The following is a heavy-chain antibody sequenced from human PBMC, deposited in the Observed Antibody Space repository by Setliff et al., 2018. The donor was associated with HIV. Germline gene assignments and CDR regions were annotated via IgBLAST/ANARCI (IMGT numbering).Heavy chain of an antibody. CDR2: INPNSGAT. D-gene: IGHD3-10*01. V-gene: IGHV1-2*02. CDR3: ARDLASTRTLYYYGSGSFDY. CDR1: GYTFTDYY. Sequence: ASVKVSCKASGYTFTDYYIHWVRQAPGQGLEWMGWINPNSGATTYAQKFQGRVTMTSDTFNSTAYMELSRLRSDDTAVYFCARDLASTRTLYYYGSGSFDYWGQGTLVTVSS. J-gene: IGHJ4*02.